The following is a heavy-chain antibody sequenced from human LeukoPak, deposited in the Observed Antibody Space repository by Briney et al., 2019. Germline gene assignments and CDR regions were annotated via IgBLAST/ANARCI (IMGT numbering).Heavy chain of an antibody. CDR1: GFTSGNYW. CDR2: IDDDGTDT. J-gene: IGHJ6*03. V-gene: IGHV3-74*01. D-gene: IGHD3-3*01. CDR3: ARGMLSSAGYHWYYYMDV. Sequence: GGSLRLSCVASGFTSGNYWMHWVRQAPGKGPEWVSRIDDDGTDTHYAVSVKGRFTISRDNAKNTLYLQMNSLRGEDTAVYYCARGMLSSAGYHWYYYMDVWGKGAMVTASS.